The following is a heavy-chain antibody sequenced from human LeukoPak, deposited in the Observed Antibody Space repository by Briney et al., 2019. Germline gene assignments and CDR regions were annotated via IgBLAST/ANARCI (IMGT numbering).Heavy chain of an antibody. J-gene: IGHJ4*02. CDR3: AREDSDYVWGSYRYTSCFDY. D-gene: IGHD3-16*02. CDR2: INHSGST. V-gene: IGHV4-34*01. CDR1: GGSFSGYY. Sequence: PSETLSLTCAVYGGSFSGYYWSWIRQPPGKGLEWIGEINHSGSTNYNPSLKSQVTISVDTSKNQFSLKLSSVTAADTAVYYCAREDSDYVWGSYRYTSCFDYWGQGTLVTVSS.